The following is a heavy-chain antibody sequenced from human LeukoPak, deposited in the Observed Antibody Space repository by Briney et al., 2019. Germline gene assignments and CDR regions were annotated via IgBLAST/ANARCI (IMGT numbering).Heavy chain of an antibody. J-gene: IGHJ3*02. Sequence: GGSLRLSCAASGFTFSGYGMHWVRQAPGKGLEWVAVISYDGSNKYYADSVKGRFTISRDNSKNTLYLQMNSLRAEDTAVYYCAKGSDLDIWGQGTMVTVSS. CDR3: AKGSDLDI. V-gene: IGHV3-30*19. CDR1: GFTFSGYG. D-gene: IGHD2-21*02. CDR2: ISYDGSNK.